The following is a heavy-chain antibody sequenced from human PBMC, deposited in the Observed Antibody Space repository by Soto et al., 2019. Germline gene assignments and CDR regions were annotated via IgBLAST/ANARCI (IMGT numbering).Heavy chain of an antibody. Sequence: GGSLRLSCAASGFTFSRYAMGWVRQAPGKGLEWVSVISGSGGNIHYADSVKGRFTISRDNSKNTLYLQMNSLRVGDTAVYNCATQDFRGTTGTTWGQGTLVTVSS. D-gene: IGHD1-1*01. CDR2: ISGSGGNI. J-gene: IGHJ4*02. CDR1: GFTFSRYA. V-gene: IGHV3-23*01. CDR3: ATQDFRGTTGTT.